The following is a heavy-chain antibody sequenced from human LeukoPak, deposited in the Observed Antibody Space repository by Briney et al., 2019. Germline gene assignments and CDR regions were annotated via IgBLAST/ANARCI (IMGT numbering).Heavy chain of an antibody. V-gene: IGHV4-59*01. D-gene: IGHD6-13*01. CDR3: ARGVGGPAAGRGFDY. CDR1: GGSISSYY. CDR2: IYYSGST. J-gene: IGHJ4*02. Sequence: PSETLSLTRTVSGGSISSYYWSWIRQPPGKGLEWIGYIYYSGSTNYNPSLKSRVTISVDTSKNQFSLELSSVTAADTAVYYCARGVGGPAAGRGFDYWGQGTLVTVSS.